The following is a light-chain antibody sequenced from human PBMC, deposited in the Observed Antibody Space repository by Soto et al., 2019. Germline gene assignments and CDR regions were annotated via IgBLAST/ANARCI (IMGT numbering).Light chain of an antibody. CDR2: AAS. V-gene: IGKV1-8*01. J-gene: IGKJ1*01. Sequence: IQMTQSPSARFASVGDSVTSTCRASQGITSYLAWYQQKPGKAPKLLIYAASTLQSGVPSRFSGSGSGTDFTLTISCLQSEDFATYYCQQYYSYPRTFGQGTKVDIK. CDR3: QQYYSYPRT. CDR1: QGITSY.